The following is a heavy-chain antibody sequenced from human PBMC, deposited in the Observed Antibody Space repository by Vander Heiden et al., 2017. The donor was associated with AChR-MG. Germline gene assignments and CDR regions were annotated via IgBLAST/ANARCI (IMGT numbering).Heavy chain of an antibody. CDR3: ARDPYLSGYYKGIDY. CDR2: IWYDGSNK. V-gene: IGHV3-33*01. J-gene: IGHJ4*02. D-gene: IGHD3-22*01. Sequence: QVQLVESGGGVVQPGRSLRLSCPASGFTFRGYGMHWVRQAPGKGLEWVAVIWYDGSNKYYADSVKGRFTISRDNSKNTLYLQMNSLRAEDTAVYYCARDPYLSGYYKGIDYWGQGTLVTVSS. CDR1: GFTFRGYG.